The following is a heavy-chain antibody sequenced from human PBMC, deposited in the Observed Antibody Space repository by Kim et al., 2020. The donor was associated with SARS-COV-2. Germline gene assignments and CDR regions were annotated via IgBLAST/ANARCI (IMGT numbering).Heavy chain of an antibody. CDR2: IYTSGST. Sequence: SETLSLTCTVSGGSISSGSYYWSWIRQPAGKGLEWIGRIYTSGSTNYNPSLKSRVTISVDTSKNQFSLKLSSVTAADTAVYYCARDMGAAAGLDYWGQGTLVTVSS. V-gene: IGHV4-61*02. CDR3: ARDMGAAAGLDY. D-gene: IGHD6-13*01. J-gene: IGHJ4*02. CDR1: GGSISSGSYY.